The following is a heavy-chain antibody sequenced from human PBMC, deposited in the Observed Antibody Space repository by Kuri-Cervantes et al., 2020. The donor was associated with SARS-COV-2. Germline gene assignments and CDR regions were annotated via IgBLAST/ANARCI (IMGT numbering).Heavy chain of an antibody. CDR2: IYYSGST. J-gene: IGHJ3*02. Sequence: SETLSLTCTVSGGSISSSSYYWGWIRQSPGKGLEWIGSIYYSGSTYYNPSLKSRVTISVDTSKNQFSLKLSSVTAADTAVYYCARARIVGANVDAFDIWGQGTMVTVSS. CDR1: GGSISSSSYY. D-gene: IGHD1-26*01. CDR3: ARARIVGANVDAFDI. V-gene: IGHV4-39*07.